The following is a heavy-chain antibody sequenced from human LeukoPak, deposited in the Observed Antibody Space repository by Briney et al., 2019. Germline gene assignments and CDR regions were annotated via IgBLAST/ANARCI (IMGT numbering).Heavy chain of an antibody. CDR1: GYTFTSYG. CDR2: ISAYNGNT. D-gene: IGHD4-23*01. V-gene: IGHV1-18*01. Sequence: ASVKVSCKASGYTFTSYGISWVRQAPGQGLEWMGWISAYNGNTNYAQKLQGRVTMTTDTSTSTAYMELRSLRSDDTAAYYCARDLTTVVMYGAFDIWGQGTMVTVSS. J-gene: IGHJ3*02. CDR3: ARDLTTVVMYGAFDI.